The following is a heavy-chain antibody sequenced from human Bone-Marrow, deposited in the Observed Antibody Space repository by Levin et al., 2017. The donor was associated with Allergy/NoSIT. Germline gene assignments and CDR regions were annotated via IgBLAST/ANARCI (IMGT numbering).Heavy chain of an antibody. CDR3: ARGGSGVAAAGRGGKYYDGMDV. CDR1: GFTFSSYW. V-gene: IGHV3-74*01. CDR2: INSDGSST. D-gene: IGHD6-13*01. Sequence: GGSLRLSCAASGFTFSSYWMHWVRQAPGKGLVWVSRINSDGSSTSYADSVKGRFTISRDNAKNTLYLQMNSLRAEDTAVYYCARGGSGVAAAGRGGKYYDGMDVWGQGTTVTVSS. J-gene: IGHJ6*02.